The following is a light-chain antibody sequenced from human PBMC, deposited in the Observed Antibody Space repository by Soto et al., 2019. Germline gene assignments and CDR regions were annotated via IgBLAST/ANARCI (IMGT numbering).Light chain of an antibody. J-gene: IGKJ1*01. CDR3: QQYTYWPRT. CDR1: QSVGAN. CDR2: GAS. V-gene: IGKV3-15*01. Sequence: EIVMTQSPATLSVSPGERATLSCRASQSVGANLAWYQQKPGQAPRLLIYGASTRAAGISPRFSGGGSGTEFTLTISILQSEDFGVYYCQQYTYWPRTFGQGTKVGIK.